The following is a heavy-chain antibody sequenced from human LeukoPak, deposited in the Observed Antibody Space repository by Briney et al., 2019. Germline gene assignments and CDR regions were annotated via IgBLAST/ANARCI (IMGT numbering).Heavy chain of an antibody. Sequence: PSETLSLTCAVYGGSFSGYYWSWIRQPPGKGLEWIGEINHSGSTNYNPSLKSRVTISVDTSKNQFSLKLSSVTAADTAVYYCARGKRAAADMLCGYYFDYWGQGTLVTVSS. CDR2: INHSGST. V-gene: IGHV4-34*01. D-gene: IGHD6-13*01. CDR1: GGSFSGYY. CDR3: ARGKRAAADMLCGYYFDY. J-gene: IGHJ4*02.